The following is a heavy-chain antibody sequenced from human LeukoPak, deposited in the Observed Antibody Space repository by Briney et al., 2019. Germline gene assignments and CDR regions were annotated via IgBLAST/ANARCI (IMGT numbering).Heavy chain of an antibody. Sequence: GGSLRLSCAASGFTFDDYGMSWVRQAPGKGLEWVSGINWNGGSTGYADSVKGRFTISRDNAKNSPYLQMNSLRAEDTALYYCARVLVGATTAAFDIWGQGTMVTVSS. CDR1: GFTFDDYG. CDR2: INWNGGST. V-gene: IGHV3-20*04. CDR3: ARVLVGATTAAFDI. D-gene: IGHD1-26*01. J-gene: IGHJ3*02.